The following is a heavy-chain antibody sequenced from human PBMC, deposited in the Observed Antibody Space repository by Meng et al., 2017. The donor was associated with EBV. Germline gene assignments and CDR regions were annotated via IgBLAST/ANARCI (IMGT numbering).Heavy chain of an antibody. CDR2: INPNSGGT. Sequence: QVRQVQPGAEVKKPGASVKVSCKASGYTFTGYYMHWVRQAPGQGLEWMGRINPNSGGTNYAQKFQGRVTMTRDTSISTAYMELSRLRSDDTAVYYCARVGIAVAGTGDYWGQGTLVTVSS. J-gene: IGHJ4*02. D-gene: IGHD6-19*01. CDR3: ARVGIAVAGTGDY. V-gene: IGHV1-2*06. CDR1: GYTFTGYY.